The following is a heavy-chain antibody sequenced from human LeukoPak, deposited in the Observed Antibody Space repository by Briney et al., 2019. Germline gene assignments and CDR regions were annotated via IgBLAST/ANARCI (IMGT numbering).Heavy chain of an antibody. Sequence: PSETLSLTCTVSGGSISTATYFWGWIRQPPGKGLEWIGSLYDSGSTYYNPSLKSRVTMSVDTSKNQFSLKLSSVTAADTAVYYCVRDRELNYWGQGTLVTVSS. CDR2: LYDSGST. CDR3: VRDRELNY. D-gene: IGHD3-10*01. CDR1: GGSISTATYF. J-gene: IGHJ4*02. V-gene: IGHV4-39*07.